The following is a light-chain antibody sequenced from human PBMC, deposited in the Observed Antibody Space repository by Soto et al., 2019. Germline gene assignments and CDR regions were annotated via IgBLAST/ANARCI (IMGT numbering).Light chain of an antibody. Sequence: EILMTQSPATLSVSPGERATLSCRASQSLSRKLAWYQQKPGQAPRLLIYGASTRASGIPARFSGGGSGTEFTPTISSLQSEDFALYYCQLYNDWPPAFTFGPGTKVDL. CDR1: QSLSRK. J-gene: IGKJ3*01. CDR3: QLYNDWPPAFT. CDR2: GAS. V-gene: IGKV3-15*01.